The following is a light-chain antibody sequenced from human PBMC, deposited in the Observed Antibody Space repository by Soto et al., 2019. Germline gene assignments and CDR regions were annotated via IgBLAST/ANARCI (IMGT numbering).Light chain of an antibody. Sequence: EIVLTQSPGTLSLSPGERATLSCRASQSFRSSYLAWYQQKPGQAPRLLIYGASIRATGIPDRFSGSGSGTDFTLTISRLEPEDFAVYYCQQYGSSPLTCGGGTKVEIK. V-gene: IGKV3-20*01. CDR2: GAS. CDR1: QSFRSSY. J-gene: IGKJ4*02. CDR3: QQYGSSPLT.